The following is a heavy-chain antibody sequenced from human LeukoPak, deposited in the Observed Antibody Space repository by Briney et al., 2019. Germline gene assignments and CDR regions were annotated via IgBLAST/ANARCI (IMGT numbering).Heavy chain of an antibody. CDR3: AKTQWPTIYYYYGMDV. J-gene: IGHJ6*02. D-gene: IGHD6-19*01. CDR1: GFTFDDYA. V-gene: IGHV3-9*01. CDR2: ISWNSGSI. Sequence: PGGSLRLSCAASGFTFDDYAMHWVRQAPGKGLEWVSGISWNSGSIGYADSVKGRFTISRDNAKNSLYLQMNSLRAEDTALYYCAKTQWPTIYYYYGMDVWGQGTTVTVSS.